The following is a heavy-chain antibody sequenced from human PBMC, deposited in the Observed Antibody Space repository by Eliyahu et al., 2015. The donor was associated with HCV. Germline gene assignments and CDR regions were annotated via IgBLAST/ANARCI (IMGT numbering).Heavy chain of an antibody. Sequence: EVQLVESGGGLVQPGESLRLSCAASGFPFSXYSMXWVRQAPGKGLEWLGYVSGSSSDLYYADXVKGRFTISRDNAKKSLYLQMNSLRADDTAVYYCAREWWLRSSASTMDVWGQGTTVTVSS. J-gene: IGHJ6*02. CDR3: AREWWLRSSASTMDV. CDR1: GFPFSXYS. CDR2: VSGSSSDL. D-gene: IGHD5-12*01. V-gene: IGHV3-48*01.